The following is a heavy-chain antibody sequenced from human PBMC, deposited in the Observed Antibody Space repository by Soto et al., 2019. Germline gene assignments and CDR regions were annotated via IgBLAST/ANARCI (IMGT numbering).Heavy chain of an antibody. CDR2: ISGSGGST. D-gene: IGHD3-10*01. Sequence: EVQLLESGGGLVQPGGSLRLSCAASGFTFSSYAMSWVRQAPGKGLEWVSAISGSGGSTYYADSVKGRFTISRDNSKNTLYLQMNSLRAEDTAVYYCPKDPMVRAVIPSVFDYWGQVTIVTVSS. CDR3: PKDPMVRAVIPSVFDY. J-gene: IGHJ4*02. CDR1: GFTFSSYA. V-gene: IGHV3-23*01.